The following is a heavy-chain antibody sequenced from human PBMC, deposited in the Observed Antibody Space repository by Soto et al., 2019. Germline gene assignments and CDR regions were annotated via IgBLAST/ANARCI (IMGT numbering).Heavy chain of an antibody. Sequence: SETLSLTCTVSGGSIISGDYYWSWIRQPPGKGLEWIGYIYYSGDTNYNPSLKSRVTISVDTSKNQFSLKLSSVTAADTAVYYCATSTQDIVLVPAARGIWYYGMDVWGQGTTVTVSS. CDR1: GGSIISGDYY. J-gene: IGHJ6*02. V-gene: IGHV4-61*08. CDR3: ATSTQDIVLVPAARGIWYYGMDV. D-gene: IGHD2-2*01. CDR2: IYYSGDT.